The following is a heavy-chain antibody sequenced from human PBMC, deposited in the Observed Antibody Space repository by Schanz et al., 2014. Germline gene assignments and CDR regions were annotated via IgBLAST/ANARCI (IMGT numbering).Heavy chain of an antibody. Sequence: QVPLVESGGGVVQPGRSLRLSCAASGFNFGSHGMHWVRQAPGKGLEWVAILWHDGSKKYYADSVKGRFTVSRDNSKNTVYIQMNSLRAEDTAVYYCARGGPAYYFDDWGQGTLVTVSS. V-gene: IGHV3-33*01. CDR3: ARGGPAYYFDD. CDR1: GFNFGSHG. CDR2: LWHDGSKK. J-gene: IGHJ4*02.